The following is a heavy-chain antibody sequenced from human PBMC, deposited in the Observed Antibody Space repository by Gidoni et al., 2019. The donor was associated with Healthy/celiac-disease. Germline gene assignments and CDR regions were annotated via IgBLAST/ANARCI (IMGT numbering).Heavy chain of an antibody. CDR2: IYYSGST. V-gene: IGHV4-59*01. D-gene: IGHD3-22*01. CDR1: GGPISSYY. Sequence: QVQLQESGPGLVKPSETLSLTCTVSGGPISSYYWSWIRQRPGKGLEWIGYIYYSGSTTYNPSLKSRVTISVDTSKNQFSLKLSSVTAADTAVYYCAREYYYDSSGYSAGGAFDIWGQGTMVTVSS. CDR3: AREYYYDSSGYSAGGAFDI. J-gene: IGHJ3*02.